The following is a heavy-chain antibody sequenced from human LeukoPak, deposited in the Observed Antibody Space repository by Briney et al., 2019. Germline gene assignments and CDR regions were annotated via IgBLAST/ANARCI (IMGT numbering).Heavy chain of an antibody. CDR2: IYHSGST. V-gene: IGHV4-4*02. J-gene: IGHJ4*02. CDR1: GGSISSSNW. CDR3: ARGVHYYDSSGYYHYYFDY. Sequence: PSGTLSLTCAVSGGSISSSNWWSWVRQPPGKGLEWIGEIYHSGSTNYNPSLKSRVTISVDKSKNQFSLKLSSVTAADTAAYYCARGVHYYDSSGYYHYYFDYWGQGTLVTVSS. D-gene: IGHD3-22*01.